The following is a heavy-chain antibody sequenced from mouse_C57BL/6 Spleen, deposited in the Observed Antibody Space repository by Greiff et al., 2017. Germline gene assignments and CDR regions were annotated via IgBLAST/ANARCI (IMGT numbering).Heavy chain of an antibody. CDR1: GFTFSNYW. Sequence: EVKVEESGGGLVQPGGSMKLSCVASGFTFSNYWMNWVRQSPEKGLEWVAQIRLKSDNYATHYAESVKGRFTISRDDSKSSVYLQMNNLRAEDTGIYYCTGWLLRWYAMDYWGQGTSVTVSS. V-gene: IGHV6-3*01. D-gene: IGHD2-3*01. CDR2: IRLKSDNYAT. J-gene: IGHJ4*01. CDR3: TGWLLRWYAMDY.